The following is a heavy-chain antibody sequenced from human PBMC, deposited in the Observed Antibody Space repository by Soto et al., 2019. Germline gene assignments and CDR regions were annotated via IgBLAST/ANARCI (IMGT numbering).Heavy chain of an antibody. Sequence: EVQLLESGGGLVQPGGSLRLSCAASGFTFSSYAMRWVRQAPVKGLEWVSAISGSGGSTYYADSVKGRFTISTDNSKNTLYLQMNSLRAEDTAVYYCARRGSGSDSDYWGQGTLVTVSS. CDR1: GFTFSSYA. J-gene: IGHJ4*02. D-gene: IGHD1-26*01. V-gene: IGHV3-23*01. CDR2: ISGSGGST. CDR3: ARRGSGSDSDY.